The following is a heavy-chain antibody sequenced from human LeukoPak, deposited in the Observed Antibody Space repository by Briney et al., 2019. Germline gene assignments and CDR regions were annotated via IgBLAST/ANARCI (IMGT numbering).Heavy chain of an antibody. Sequence: GASVTVSCTASGGTFSSYAISWVRQAPGQGPEWMGGIIPIFGRPNYAQKFQGRVTITADESTSTAYMELSSLRSEDTAVYYCARGTGDSSGYYYVYWGQGTLVTVSS. J-gene: IGHJ4*02. CDR1: GGTFSSYA. CDR3: ARGTGDSSGYYYVY. CDR2: IIPIFGRP. V-gene: IGHV1-69*13. D-gene: IGHD3-22*01.